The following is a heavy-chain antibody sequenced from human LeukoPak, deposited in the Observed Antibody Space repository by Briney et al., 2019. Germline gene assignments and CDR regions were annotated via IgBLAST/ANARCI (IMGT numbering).Heavy chain of an antibody. D-gene: IGHD3-22*01. CDR2: ISISTSYI. CDR1: GFTFSSYS. J-gene: IGHJ4*02. Sequence: GGSLRLSCAASGFTFSSYSMNWVRQAPGKGLEWVSSISISTSYIYYADSVKGRFTISRDNAKNSLYLQMSSLRAEDTAVYYCARAPFYDSSGPTIGPYYFDYCGQGTLVTVSS. CDR3: ARAPFYDSSGPTIGPYYFDY. V-gene: IGHV3-21*01.